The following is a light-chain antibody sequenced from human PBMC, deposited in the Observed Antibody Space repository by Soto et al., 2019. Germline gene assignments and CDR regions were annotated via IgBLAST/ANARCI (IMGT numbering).Light chain of an antibody. Sequence: QSALTQPRSVSGSPGQSVTLSCTGTNSDVGSYNYVSWYQQHPGKAPKLMIDDVNKRPSGVPDRFSGSRSGNTASLTISGLQAEDEADYYCCSYAGSYTGVFGGGTKVTVL. V-gene: IGLV2-11*01. CDR2: DVN. CDR1: NSDVGSYNY. J-gene: IGLJ3*02. CDR3: CSYAGSYTGV.